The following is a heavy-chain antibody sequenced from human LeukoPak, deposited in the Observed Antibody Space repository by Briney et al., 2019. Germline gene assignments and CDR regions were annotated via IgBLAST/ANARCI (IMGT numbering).Heavy chain of an antibody. J-gene: IGHJ5*02. D-gene: IGHD2-2*01. V-gene: IGHV5-51*01. CDR2: IYPGDSDT. CDR3: ARLVVPAAMHGDWFDP. Sequence: GESLKISFKGSGYSFTSYWIGWVRQMPGKGLEWMRIIYPGDSDTRYSPSFQGQVTISADKSISTAYLQWSSLKASDTAMYYCARLVVPAAMHGDWFDPWGQGTLVTVSS. CDR1: GYSFTSYW.